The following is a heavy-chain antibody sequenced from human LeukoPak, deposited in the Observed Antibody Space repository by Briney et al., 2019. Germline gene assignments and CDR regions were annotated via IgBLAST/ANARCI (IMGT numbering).Heavy chain of an antibody. Sequence: SETLSLTCTVPGDSMSGYPWCWPRPPARKELEWIGRIYSSYFTEYNLSLDGRVTMSIDTSKNQFSLMLDSVTAADTAVYDRARVHIVTGTYFDSWGQGALVTVSS. CDR2: IYSSYFT. CDR1: GDSMSGYP. V-gene: IGHV4-4*07. J-gene: IGHJ4*02. D-gene: IGHD3-10*01. CDR3: ARVHIVTGTYFDS.